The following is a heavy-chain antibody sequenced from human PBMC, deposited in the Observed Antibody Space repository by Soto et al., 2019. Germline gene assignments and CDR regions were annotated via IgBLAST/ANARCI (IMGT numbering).Heavy chain of an antibody. CDR3: ARESKSYYGSGSDWPRADYYYGMDV. CDR1: RGSISSGSYY. D-gene: IGHD3-10*01. Sequence: SETLSLTCTVSRGSISSGSYYWSWIRQHPGKGLECIGYIYYSGSTYYNPSLKIRVTISVDTSKHQFSLKLSSVTAADTAVCYCARESKSYYGSGSDWPRADYYYGMDVWGQGTTVTVSS. V-gene: IGHV4-31*03. J-gene: IGHJ6*02. CDR2: IYYSGST.